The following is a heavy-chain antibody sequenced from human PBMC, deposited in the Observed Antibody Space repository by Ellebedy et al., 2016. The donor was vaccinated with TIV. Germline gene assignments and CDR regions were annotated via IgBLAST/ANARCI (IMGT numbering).Heavy chain of an antibody. Sequence: GESLKISCAASGIIFSSYWMHWVRQAPGKGLVWVSRINSDGSSTTYADSVKGRFTISRDNAKNSLYLQMNSLRAEDTAVYYCARAGDYVWGSLDYWGQGTLVTVSS. J-gene: IGHJ4*02. V-gene: IGHV3-74*01. D-gene: IGHD3-16*01. CDR1: GIIFSSYW. CDR2: INSDGSST. CDR3: ARAGDYVWGSLDY.